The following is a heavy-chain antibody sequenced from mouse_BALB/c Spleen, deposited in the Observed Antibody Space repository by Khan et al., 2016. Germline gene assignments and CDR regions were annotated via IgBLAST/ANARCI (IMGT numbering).Heavy chain of an antibody. J-gene: IGHJ3*01. Sequence: QVQLQQPGAELVRPGPSVKLSCKASGYTFTSYWINWLKQRPGQGLAWIGHIYPFDRYTNYNQKFKDKATLTVVNSSSTAYLQPSSPTYEVCAIFYCTRGESAMIRGFDYWGQGTLVTVSA. CDR1: GYTFTSYW. V-gene: IGHV1-69*02. CDR3: TRGESAMIRGFDY. CDR2: IYPFDRYT. D-gene: IGHD2-4*01.